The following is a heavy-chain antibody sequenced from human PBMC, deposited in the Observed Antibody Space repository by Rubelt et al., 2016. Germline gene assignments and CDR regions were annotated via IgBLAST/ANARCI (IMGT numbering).Heavy chain of an antibody. CDR3: ATRTVGVIGPHAFDI. Sequence: QVQLVQSGAVLKKPGASVKVSCKVSGDTLSVFSIHWVRQAPGKGLEWMGGFDGEDGETIYAQKCQGRVTMTADTSTDTAYRELSSLRSEDTAVDYCATRTVGVIGPHAFDIWGQGTMVTVSS. J-gene: IGHJ3*02. CDR2: FDGEDGET. D-gene: IGHD3-10*01. CDR1: GDTLSVFS. V-gene: IGHV1-24*01.